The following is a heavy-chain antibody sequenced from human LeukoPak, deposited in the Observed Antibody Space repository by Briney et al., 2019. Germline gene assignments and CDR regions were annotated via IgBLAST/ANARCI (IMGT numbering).Heavy chain of an antibody. V-gene: IGHV4-39*02. CDR2: MYYSGST. Sequence: SETLSLTCTVSGGSISSSSCYWGWIRQPPGKGLEWIGSMYYSGSTFYNPSLKSRVTISVDTSKNQFSLKLSSVTAADTAVYYCARDRQATTAYDAFDIWGRGTMVTVSS. CDR3: ARDRQATTAYDAFDI. J-gene: IGHJ3*02. CDR1: GGSISSSSCY. D-gene: IGHD4-17*01.